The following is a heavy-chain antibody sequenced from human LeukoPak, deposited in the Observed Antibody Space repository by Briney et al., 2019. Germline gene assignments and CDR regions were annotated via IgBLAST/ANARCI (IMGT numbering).Heavy chain of an antibody. J-gene: IGHJ3*02. CDR3: ARDLSAGGRSYGELDAFDI. D-gene: IGHD5-18*01. V-gene: IGHV3-30*04. Sequence: PGGSLRLSCAASGFTFISYAIHWVRQAPGKGLEWVAVISFHGTDSFYADSVKGRFTISRDNSKNTLYLQMSSLRADDTAVYYCARDLSAGGRSYGELDAFDIWGQGTMVTVSS. CDR1: GFTFISYA. CDR2: ISFHGTDS.